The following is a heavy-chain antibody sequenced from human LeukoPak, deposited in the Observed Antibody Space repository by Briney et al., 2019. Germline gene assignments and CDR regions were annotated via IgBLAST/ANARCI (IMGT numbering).Heavy chain of an antibody. V-gene: IGHV4-39*01. Sequence: SETLSLTCTVSGGSISSSSYYWGWIRQPPGKGLEWIGSIYYSGSTNYNPSLKSRVTISVDTSKNQFSLKLSSVTAADTAVYYCARIPDYGGNSGDYWGQGTLVTVSS. CDR2: IYYSGST. J-gene: IGHJ4*02. CDR3: ARIPDYGGNSGDY. CDR1: GGSISSSSYY. D-gene: IGHD4-23*01.